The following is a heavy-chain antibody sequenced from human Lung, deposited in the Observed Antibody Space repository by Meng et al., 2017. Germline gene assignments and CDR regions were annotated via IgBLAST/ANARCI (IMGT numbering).Heavy chain of an antibody. Sequence: VRLLQWCEELRKPSWTLSLACVGSGGSFSDYYWSWIRQPPGKGLEWIGEINHSGSTNYNPSLESRATISVDTSQNNLSLKLSSVTAADSAVYYCARGPTTMAHDFDYWGQGTLVTVSS. V-gene: IGHV4-34*01. D-gene: IGHD4-11*01. CDR2: INHSGST. CDR1: GGSFSDYY. CDR3: ARGPTTMAHDFDY. J-gene: IGHJ4*02.